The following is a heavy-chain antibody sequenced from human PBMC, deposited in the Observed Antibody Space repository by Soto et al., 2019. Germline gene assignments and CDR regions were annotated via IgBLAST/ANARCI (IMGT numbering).Heavy chain of an antibody. Sequence: QVQLQESGPGLVKPSETLSLTCTVSGGSVSSGSYYWSWIRQPPGKGLEWIGYISYSGSTNYNPSLGRRVTISVDTSKNQFSLKLSSVTAADTAVYFCAGSPDDSNGGSRLAYYYYGMDVWGQGTTVTVSS. CDR3: AGSPDDSNGGSRLAYYYYGMDV. D-gene: IGHD4-4*01. V-gene: IGHV4-61*01. J-gene: IGHJ6*02. CDR1: GGSVSSGSYY. CDR2: ISYSGST.